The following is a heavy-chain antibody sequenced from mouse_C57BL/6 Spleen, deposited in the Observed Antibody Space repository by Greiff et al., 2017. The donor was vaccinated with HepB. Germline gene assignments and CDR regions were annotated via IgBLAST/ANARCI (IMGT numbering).Heavy chain of an antibody. J-gene: IGHJ4*01. CDR1: GFTFSDYG. Sequence: EVKVVESGGGLVKPGGSLKLSCAASGFTFSDYGMHWVRQAPEKGLEWVAYISSGSSTIYYADTVKGRFTISRDNAKTTLFLQMTSLRSEDTAMYYCARWYGTPYYAMDYWGQGTSVTVSS. CDR3: ARWYGTPYYAMDY. CDR2: ISSGSSTI. D-gene: IGHD2-1*01. V-gene: IGHV5-17*01.